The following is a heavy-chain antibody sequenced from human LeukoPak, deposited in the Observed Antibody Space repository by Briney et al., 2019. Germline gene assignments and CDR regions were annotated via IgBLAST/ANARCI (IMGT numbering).Heavy chain of an antibody. Sequence: GESLKISCKGSGYSITSYWIGWVRQMPGKGLEWMGIIYPGDSDTRYSPSFQGQVTISADKSISTAYLQWSSLKASDTAMYYCAXXXXXXXXXXXXXISYYYYYMDVWGKGTTVTISS. CDR2: IYPGDSDT. CDR1: GYSITSYW. V-gene: IGHV5-51*01. CDR3: AXXXXXXXXXXXXXISYYYYYMDV. J-gene: IGHJ6*03.